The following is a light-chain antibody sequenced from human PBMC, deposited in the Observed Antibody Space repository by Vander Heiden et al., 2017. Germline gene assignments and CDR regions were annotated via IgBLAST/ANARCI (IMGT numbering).Light chain of an antibody. CDR2: AAS. CDR3: QQFSNYPRT. Sequence: DIQLTQSPSFVSASVGDRVTITCRASQDIRAYLAWYQQKPGKAPNLLIYAASTLQSGVPSRFSGSGSGTEFTLTISSLQPEDSATYYCQQFSNYPRTFGQGTKVEFK. J-gene: IGKJ1*01. CDR1: QDIRAY. V-gene: IGKV1-9*01.